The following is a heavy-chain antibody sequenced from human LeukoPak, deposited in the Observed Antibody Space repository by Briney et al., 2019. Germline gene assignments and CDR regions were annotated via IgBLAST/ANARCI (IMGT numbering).Heavy chain of an antibody. J-gene: IGHJ3*02. V-gene: IGHV3-23*01. D-gene: IGHD6-19*01. Sequence: GGSLRLSCAASGFTFSSYAMSWVRQAPGKGLEWVSAISGSGGSTYYADSVKGRFTISRDNSKNTLYLQMNSLRAEDTAVYYCAKAYSGYSSGWYGVDAFDIWGQGTMVTVSS. CDR3: AKAYSGYSSGWYGVDAFDI. CDR1: GFTFSSYA. CDR2: ISGSGGST.